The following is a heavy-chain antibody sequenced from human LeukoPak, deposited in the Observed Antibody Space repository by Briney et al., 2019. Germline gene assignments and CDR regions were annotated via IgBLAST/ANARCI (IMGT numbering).Heavy chain of an antibody. Sequence: GGSLRLSCSASGFTFSSYAMHWVRQAPGKGLEYVSAISSNGGSTYYADSVKGRFTISRDNSKNTLYLQMSSLRAEDTAVYYCARDVVGDYDPMDVWGQGTTVTVSS. V-gene: IGHV3-64D*09. D-gene: IGHD4-17*01. CDR1: GFTFSSYA. CDR2: ISSNGGST. CDR3: ARDVVGDYDPMDV. J-gene: IGHJ6*02.